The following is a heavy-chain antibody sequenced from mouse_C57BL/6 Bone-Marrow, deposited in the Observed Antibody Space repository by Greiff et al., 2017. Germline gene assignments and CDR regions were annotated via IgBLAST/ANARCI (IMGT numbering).Heavy chain of an antibody. V-gene: IGHV1-69*01. CDR2: IDPSDSYT. J-gene: IGHJ1*03. D-gene: IGHD1-1*01. CDR1: GYTFTSYW. Sequence: VQLQQPGAELVMPGASVKLSCKASGYTFTSYWMHWVKQRPGQGLEWIGEIDPSDSYTNYNQKFKGQSTLTVDKSSSTAYMQLSSLTSEDSAVYYCARAPITTVVEDWYFDVWGTGTTVTVSS. CDR3: ARAPITTVVEDWYFDV.